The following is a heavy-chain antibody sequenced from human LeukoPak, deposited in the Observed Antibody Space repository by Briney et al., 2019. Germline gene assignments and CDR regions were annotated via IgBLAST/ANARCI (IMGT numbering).Heavy chain of an antibody. V-gene: IGHV1-69*13. CDR2: IIPIFGTA. J-gene: IGHJ4*02. CDR3: ARPWEYDSGSYLY. Sequence: ASVKVSCKASGGTFSSYAISWVRQAPGQGLEWMGGIIPIFGTANYAQKFQGRVTITADESTSTAYMELSSLRSEDTAVYYCARPWEYDSGSYLYWGQGTLVTVSS. CDR1: GGTFSSYA. D-gene: IGHD1-26*01.